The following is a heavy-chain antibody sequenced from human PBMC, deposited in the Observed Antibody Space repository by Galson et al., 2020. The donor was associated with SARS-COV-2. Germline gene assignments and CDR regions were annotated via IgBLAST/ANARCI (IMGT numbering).Heavy chain of an antibody. J-gene: IGHJ4*02. D-gene: IGHD6-13*01. CDR2: IYTSGST. CDR1: GGSISSGRYY. CDR3: ARVMAGIAAAGFDY. Sequence: SETLSLTCTVSGGSISSGRYYWSWIRQPAGKGLEWIGRIYTSGSTNYNPSLKSRVTISVDTSKNQFSLKLSSVTAADTAVYYCARVMAGIAAAGFDYWGQGTLVTVSS. V-gene: IGHV4-61*02.